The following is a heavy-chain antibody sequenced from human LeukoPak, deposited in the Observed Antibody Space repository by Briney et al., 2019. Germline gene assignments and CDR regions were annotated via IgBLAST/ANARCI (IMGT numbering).Heavy chain of an antibody. CDR3: AKSFSETERATITAY. CDR2: IYSSGST. J-gene: IGHJ4*02. V-gene: IGHV4-39*02. Sequence: SETLSLTCAVSGASVSGSNYYWGWIRQPPGKGLDWIGNIYSSGSTYYNASLQSRVTISIDTSKNHFSLRLNSVTAADTAIYYCAKSFSETERATITAYWGQGTLVTVSS. CDR1: GASVSGSNYY. D-gene: IGHD5-24*01.